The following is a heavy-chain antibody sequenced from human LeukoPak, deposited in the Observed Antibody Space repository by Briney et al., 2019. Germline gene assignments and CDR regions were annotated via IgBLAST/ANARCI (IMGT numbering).Heavy chain of an antibody. D-gene: IGHD2-15*01. V-gene: IGHV1-2*07. J-gene: IGHJ4*01. Sequence: GASVKVSCKASGYTFTDYYMHWVRQAPGQGLERMGWLNPKSGAPNFAHKFQGRFTMTRDTSITTAYMELSRLSSDDTAVHCCARDLGFCSGGSCGSMTTVTSYVYWGHGALVTVSS. CDR1: GYTFTDYY. CDR2: LNPKSGAP. CDR3: ARDLGFCSGGSCGSMTTVTSYVY.